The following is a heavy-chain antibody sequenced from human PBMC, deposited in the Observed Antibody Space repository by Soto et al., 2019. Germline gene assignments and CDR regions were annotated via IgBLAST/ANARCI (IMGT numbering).Heavy chain of an antibody. D-gene: IGHD1-1*01. CDR1: GYTFTSYY. CDR3: ARDLRPRTTGTTSNYFDY. V-gene: IGHV1-46*01. CDR2: INPSGGST. J-gene: IGHJ4*02. Sequence: VASVKVSCKASGYTFTSYYMHWVRQAPGQGLEWMGIINPSGGSTSYAQKFQGRVTMTRDTSTSTVYMELSSLRSEDTAVYYCARDLRPRTTGTTSNYFDYWGQGTLVTVSS.